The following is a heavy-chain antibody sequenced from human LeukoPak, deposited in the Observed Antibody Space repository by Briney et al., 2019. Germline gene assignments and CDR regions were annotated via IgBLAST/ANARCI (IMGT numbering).Heavy chain of an antibody. J-gene: IGHJ4*02. CDR1: GFSFNTYR. D-gene: IGHD3-9*01. CDR2: ISSSGSTI. Sequence: GGSLRLSCAGSGFSFNTYRMNWIRQAPGKGLEWISYISSSGSTIYYADSVKGRFTISRDNAKNSLYLQMNSLRAEDTAVYYCARGILTGLDYFDYWGQGTLVTVSS. V-gene: IGHV3-48*01. CDR3: ARGILTGLDYFDY.